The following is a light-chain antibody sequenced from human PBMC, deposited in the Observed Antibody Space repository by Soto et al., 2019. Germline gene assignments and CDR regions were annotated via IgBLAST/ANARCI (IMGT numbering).Light chain of an antibody. CDR1: QSISSY. J-gene: IGKJ3*01. V-gene: IGKV1-39*01. CDR3: QQSYSTPLT. Sequence: DIQMTQAPSSLSEYVGDRVTITCRASQSISSYLNWYQQKPGKAPKLLIYAASSLQSGVPSRLSGSGSGTDFTLTISSLQPEDFATYYCQQSYSTPLTFGPGTKVDIK. CDR2: AAS.